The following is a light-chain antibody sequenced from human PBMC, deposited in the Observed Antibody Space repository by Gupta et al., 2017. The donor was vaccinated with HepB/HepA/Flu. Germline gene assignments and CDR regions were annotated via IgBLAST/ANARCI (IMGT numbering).Light chain of an antibody. V-gene: IGKV1-9*01. CDR3: QQAYNSPNT. Sequence: DIQLTQSPSFLSASVGDRVTITCRASQGISSYLAWYQQKPGKAPQFLISAASTLQTGVPSRFSGSGSGTEFTLTISSLQPEDFATYYCQQAYNSPNTFGRGTKVEIK. CDR1: QGISSY. J-gene: IGKJ4*01. CDR2: AAS.